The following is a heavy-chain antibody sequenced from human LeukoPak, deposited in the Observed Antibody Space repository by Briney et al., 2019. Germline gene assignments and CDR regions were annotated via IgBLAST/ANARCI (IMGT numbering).Heavy chain of an antibody. CDR1: GFTFSSYA. J-gene: IGHJ4*02. CDR3: ARLECSGGSCYSERYYFDY. CDR2: ISGSGGST. D-gene: IGHD2-15*01. Sequence: PGGSLRLSCAASGFTFSSYAMSWVRQAPGKGLEWVSAISGSGGSTYYADSVKGRFTISRDNSKNTLYLQMNSLRAEDTAVFYCARLECSGGSCYSERYYFDYWGQGTLVTVSS. V-gene: IGHV3-23*01.